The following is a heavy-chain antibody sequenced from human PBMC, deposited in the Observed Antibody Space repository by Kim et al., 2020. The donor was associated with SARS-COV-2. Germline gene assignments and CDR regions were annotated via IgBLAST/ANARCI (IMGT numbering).Heavy chain of an antibody. CDR2: INHSGST. J-gene: IGHJ2*01. CDR3: ARGRIVYCSSTSCYSQRNRWYFDL. Sequence: SETLSLTCAVYGGSFSGYYWSWIRQPPGKGLEWIGEINHSGSTNYNPSLKSRVTISVDTSKNQFSLKLSSVTAADTAVYYCARGRIVYCSSTSCYSQRNRWYFDLWGRGTLVTVSS. V-gene: IGHV4-34*01. CDR1: GGSFSGYY. D-gene: IGHD2-2*01.